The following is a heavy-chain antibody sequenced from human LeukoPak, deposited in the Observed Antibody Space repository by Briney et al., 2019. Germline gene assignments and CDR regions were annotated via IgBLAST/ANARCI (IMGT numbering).Heavy chain of an antibody. CDR2: INPNSGGT. V-gene: IGHV1-2*02. CDR3: ARGPGYSYGFIPSAFDI. CDR1: GYTFTGYY. Sequence: ASVKVSRKASGYTFTGYYMHWVRQAPGQGLEWMGWINPNSGGTNYAQKFQGRVAMTRDTSISTAYMELSRLRSDDTAVYYCARGPGYSYGFIPSAFDIWGQGTMVTVSS. D-gene: IGHD5-18*01. J-gene: IGHJ3*02.